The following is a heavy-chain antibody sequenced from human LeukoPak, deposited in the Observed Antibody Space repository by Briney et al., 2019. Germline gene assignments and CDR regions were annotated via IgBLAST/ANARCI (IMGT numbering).Heavy chain of an antibody. D-gene: IGHD1-1*01. Sequence: SVKVSCKASGYTFTGYYMHWVGQAPGQGLEWMGRINPDSGGTDFAQKFQGRVTMTRDTSISTAYMELTRLRSDDTAVYYCARGGEWNDVSFWGQGTPVTVSS. V-gene: IGHV1-2*06. CDR2: INPDSGGT. CDR3: ARGGEWNDVSF. J-gene: IGHJ4*02. CDR1: GYTFTGYY.